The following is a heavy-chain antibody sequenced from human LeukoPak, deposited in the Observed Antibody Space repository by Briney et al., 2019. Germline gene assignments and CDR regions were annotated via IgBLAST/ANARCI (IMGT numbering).Heavy chain of an antibody. V-gene: IGHV1-24*01. CDR2: FDPEDGET. CDR3: ASGFDYGDYWGEDY. Sequence: ASVKVSCKVSGYTLTELSMHWVRQAPGKGLEGMGGFDPEDGETIYAQKFQGRVTMTEDTSTDTAYMELSSLRSDDTAVYYCASGFDYGDYWGEDYWGQGTLVTVSS. CDR1: GYTLTELS. J-gene: IGHJ4*02. D-gene: IGHD4-17*01.